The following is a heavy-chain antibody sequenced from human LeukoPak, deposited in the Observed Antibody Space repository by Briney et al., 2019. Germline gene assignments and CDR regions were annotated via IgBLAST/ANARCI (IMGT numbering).Heavy chain of an antibody. CDR2: INYSGST. Sequence: SETLSLTCTVSGGSISVNYWTWIRQPPGKGLEYIGYINYSGSTNYNPSLKSRLTVSRDTSKNQFSLGLTSVTAADTAVYYCARGIDANYFDYWGQGTMVTVSS. V-gene: IGHV4-59*01. J-gene: IGHJ4*02. CDR3: ARGIDANYFDY. CDR1: GGSISVNY.